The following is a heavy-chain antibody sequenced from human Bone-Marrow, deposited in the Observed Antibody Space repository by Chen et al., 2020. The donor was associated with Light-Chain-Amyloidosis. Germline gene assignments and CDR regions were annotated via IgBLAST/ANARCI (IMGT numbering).Heavy chain of an antibody. D-gene: IGHD3-10*01. Sequence: NFSSFGMSWVRQAPGKGLEWVSTVSGSTVSTYYAGAVKGRFIISRDNSKSTXYLQMNSLRAGDTAVYFCTRKGGYFDFWGQGSLVTVSS. V-gene: IGHV3-23*01. J-gene: IGHJ4*02. CDR3: TRKGGYFDF. CDR1: NFSSFG. CDR2: VSGSTVST.